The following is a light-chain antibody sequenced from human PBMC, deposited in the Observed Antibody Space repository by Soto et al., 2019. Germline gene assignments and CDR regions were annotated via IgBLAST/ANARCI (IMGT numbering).Light chain of an antibody. V-gene: IGKV3-20*01. CDR2: GAS. Sequence: EMVLTQSPGILSLSPGERATLSCRASQTVHSNYLAWYQQRPGQAPRLLVYGASRTASGIPDRFSDSGSGTDFTLTITRLEPEXFGVFYCEHYGASPHTFGQGTKVEIK. J-gene: IGKJ1*01. CDR3: EHYGASPHT. CDR1: QTVHSNY.